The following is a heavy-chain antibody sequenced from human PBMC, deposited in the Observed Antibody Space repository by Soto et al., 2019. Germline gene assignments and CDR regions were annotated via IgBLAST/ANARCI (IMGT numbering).Heavy chain of an antibody. V-gene: IGHV6-1*01. D-gene: IGHD6-19*01. CDR2: TYYRSKLYN. J-gene: IGHJ5*01. CDR3: ARGQGIAVAGSWSWFDS. Sequence: SHTLSLTCAISGDSASSNSAALNWIRQSPSIGLEWLVRTYYRSKLYNDYAVSVKSRITINPDTSTSQSSLQLKSVTHEDTAVYYCARGQGIAVAGSWSWFDSWGQGTLVTVSS. CDR1: GDSASSNSAA.